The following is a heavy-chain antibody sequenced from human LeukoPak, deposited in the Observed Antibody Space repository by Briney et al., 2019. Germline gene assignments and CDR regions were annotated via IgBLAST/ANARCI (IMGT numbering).Heavy chain of an antibody. Sequence: GASVKVSCKASGGTFSSYAISWVRQAPGQGLEWMGGIIPIFGTANYAQKFQGRVTITADESTSTAYMELSSLRSEDTAVYYCARDESPIGAMAPLDYWGQGTLVTVSS. J-gene: IGHJ4*02. CDR1: GGTFSSYA. D-gene: IGHD5-18*01. CDR2: IIPIFGTA. V-gene: IGHV1-69*13. CDR3: ARDESPIGAMAPLDY.